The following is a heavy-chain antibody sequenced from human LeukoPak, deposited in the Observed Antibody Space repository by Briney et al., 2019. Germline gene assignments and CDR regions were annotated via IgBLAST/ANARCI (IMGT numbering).Heavy chain of an antibody. CDR3: ARSERGYTSGFSTFDH. CDR2: ISYDGSNK. CDR1: GFTFSNYA. Sequence: PGRSLRLSCAASGFTFSNYAMHWVRQAPGKGLEWVAVISYDGSNKYYADSVKGRFTVSRDNSKNTVYLQMNSLRAEDTAVYNCARSERGYTSGFSTFDHWGQGTLVTVSS. J-gene: IGHJ4*02. V-gene: IGHV3-30*04. D-gene: IGHD5-18*01.